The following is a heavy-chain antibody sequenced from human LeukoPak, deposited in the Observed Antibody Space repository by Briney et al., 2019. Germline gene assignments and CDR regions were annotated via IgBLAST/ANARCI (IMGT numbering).Heavy chain of an antibody. D-gene: IGHD4-17*01. J-gene: IGHJ4*02. V-gene: IGHV3-33*01. Sequence: GGSLRLSCAASGFTFSSYGMHWVRQAPGRGLEWVAVIWYDGSNKYYADSVKGRFTISRDNSKNTQFLQMNSLRAEDTAVYYCARDTDTVTTILDYWGQGTLVTVSS. CDR2: IWYDGSNK. CDR1: GFTFSSYG. CDR3: ARDTDTVTTILDY.